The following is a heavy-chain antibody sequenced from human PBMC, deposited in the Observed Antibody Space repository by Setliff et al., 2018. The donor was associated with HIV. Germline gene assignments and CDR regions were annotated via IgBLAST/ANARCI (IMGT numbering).Heavy chain of an antibody. J-gene: IGHJ3*01. CDR3: ARAPPGIQNDAFDV. CDR2: ITHSGST. CDR1: GGSFSGYY. Sequence: SETLSLTCAVYGGSFSGYYWNWIRQSPGKGLEWIGEITHSGSTNYNPSLKSRVTMSSDTSKNQFSLRLTSVTAADTAVYYCARAPPGIQNDAFDVWGQGTMVTVSS. V-gene: IGHV4-34*01.